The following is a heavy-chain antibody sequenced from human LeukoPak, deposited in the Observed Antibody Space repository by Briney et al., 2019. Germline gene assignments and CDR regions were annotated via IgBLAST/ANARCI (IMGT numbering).Heavy chain of an antibody. J-gene: IGHJ5*02. D-gene: IGHD2-2*01. Sequence: GGSLRLSCAASGYSFNTYGMHWVRQAPCKGLEWVAFIQSDGSDKFYADSVKGRFTISRGSSKNTVYLQMNSLRAEDTAVYYCAKDNPIEKVPGLGPGSWGQGTLVTVSS. CDR3: AKDNPIEKVPGLGPGS. CDR2: IQSDGSDK. CDR1: GYSFNTYG. V-gene: IGHV3-30*02.